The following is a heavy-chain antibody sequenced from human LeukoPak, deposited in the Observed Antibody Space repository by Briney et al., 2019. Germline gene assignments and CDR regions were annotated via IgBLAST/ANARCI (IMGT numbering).Heavy chain of an antibody. D-gene: IGHD6-19*01. J-gene: IGHJ6*03. CDR3: ARGLAVAGTPPGYYYYMDV. Sequence: GGSLRLSCAASGFTVSSNYMSWVRQAPGKGLEWVSVIYSGGSTYYADSVKGRFTISRDNPKNTLYLQMNSLRAEDTAVYYCARGLAVAGTPPGYYYYMDVWGKGTTVTVSS. CDR2: IYSGGST. CDR1: GFTVSSNY. V-gene: IGHV3-53*01.